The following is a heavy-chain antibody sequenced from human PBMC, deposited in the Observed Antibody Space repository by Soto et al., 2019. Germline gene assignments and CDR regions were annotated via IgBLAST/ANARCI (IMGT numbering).Heavy chain of an antibody. Sequence: QVQLVQSGAEVKKPGASVKVSCKASGYTFTKYGISWVRQAPGQGLEWMGWISTYNGNTKYAQKLQGRVIMTTDKGNTRYAQELQGRVIMTADTSTSTVYMEWRSLRSKDTAVYYCARDTPYTAMVPYYYYCGMDVWGQGTTVTVSS. CDR2: ISTYNGNT. J-gene: IGHJ6*02. CDR3: TVYMEWRSLRSKDTAVYYCARDTPYTAMVPYYYYCGMDV. D-gene: IGHD3-10*01. CDR1: GYTFTKYG. V-gene: IGHV1-18*01.